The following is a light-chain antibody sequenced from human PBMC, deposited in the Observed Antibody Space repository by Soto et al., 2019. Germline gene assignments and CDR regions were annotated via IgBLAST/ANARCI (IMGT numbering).Light chain of an antibody. CDR2: GTS. CDR1: QSISNTY. CDR3: QHFGSSMIT. Sequence: EIVLTQSPGTLSLSPGERATLSCRASQSISNTYLAWNQQKPGEAPRLLIYGTSNRATGIPDRFSGSGSGTDFTLTISKLEPEDFAVYYCQHFGSSMITFGQGTKVDIK. J-gene: IGKJ1*01. V-gene: IGKV3-20*01.